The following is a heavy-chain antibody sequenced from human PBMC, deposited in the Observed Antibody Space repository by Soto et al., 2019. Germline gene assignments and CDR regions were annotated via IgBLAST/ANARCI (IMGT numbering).Heavy chain of an antibody. J-gene: IGHJ6*02. V-gene: IGHV4-61*01. D-gene: IGHD4-17*01. CDR1: VGSFRGGSYS. Sequence: QVQLQESGPGLVSPSEPFPPTCLAFVGSFRGGSYSWNWIRQPPGKGLGGIGYIYYSGSSNYNPSLKSRVTISIDTSKNQFSLKLSSVTAADTAVYYCARDVDFGEEDVWGQGTTVTVSS. CDR2: IYYSGSS. CDR3: ARDVDFGEEDV.